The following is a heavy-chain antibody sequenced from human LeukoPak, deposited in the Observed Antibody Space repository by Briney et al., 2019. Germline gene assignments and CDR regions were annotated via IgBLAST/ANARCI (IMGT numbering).Heavy chain of an antibody. J-gene: IGHJ4*01. CDR3: AKGIYSSGWSYFDY. CDR2: LSGSGITT. Sequence: GGSLRLSCAASGCTFSNSAMGWVRQAPGKGLEWVSTLSGSGITTYYADSVKGRFTISRDNSKNTLYLQMNSLRAEDTAVYYCAKGIYSSGWSYFDYWGHGTLVTVSS. CDR1: GCTFSNSA. V-gene: IGHV3-23*01. D-gene: IGHD6-19*01.